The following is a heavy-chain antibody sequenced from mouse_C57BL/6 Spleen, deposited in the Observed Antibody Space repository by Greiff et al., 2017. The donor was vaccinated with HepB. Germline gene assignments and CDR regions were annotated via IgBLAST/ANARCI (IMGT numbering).Heavy chain of an antibody. J-gene: IGHJ4*01. CDR1: GYTFTSYW. V-gene: IGHV1-5*01. CDR2: IYPGNSDT. Sequence: EVMLVESGTVLARPGASVKMSCKTSGYTFTSYWMHWVNPRPGQGLEWKGAIYPGNSDTSYNQKFKGKAKLTAVTSASTAYMELSSLTNEDSAVSYCTIWNPLFAMDYWGQGTSVTVSS. D-gene: IGHD1-1*01. CDR3: TIWNPLFAMDY.